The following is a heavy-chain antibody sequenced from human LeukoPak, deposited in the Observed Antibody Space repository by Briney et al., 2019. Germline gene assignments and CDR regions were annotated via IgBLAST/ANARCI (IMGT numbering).Heavy chain of an antibody. CDR3: ARDSGVLGANFDY. J-gene: IGHJ4*02. V-gene: IGHV4-59*01. CDR2: IYYIGST. D-gene: IGHD1-26*01. CDR1: GGAISTYY. Sequence: SETLSLTCTVSGGAISTYYWSWIRQPPGKGLEWIGYIYYIGSTNFNPSLKSRVTISVDTSKNQFSLKLTSVTAADTAVYYCARDSGVLGANFDYWGQGTLVTVSS.